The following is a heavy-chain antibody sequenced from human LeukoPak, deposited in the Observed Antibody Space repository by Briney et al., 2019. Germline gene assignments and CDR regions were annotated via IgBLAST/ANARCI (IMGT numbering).Heavy chain of an antibody. D-gene: IGHD6-19*01. CDR2: ISSSSSYT. Sequence: PGGSLRLSCAASGFTFSDYYMSWIRQAPGKGLEWVSYISSSSSYTNYADSARGRFTISRDNAKNSLYLQMNSLRAEDTAVYYCARDFSGWDYYFDYWGQGTLVTVSS. CDR3: ARDFSGWDYYFDY. J-gene: IGHJ4*02. CDR1: GFTFSDYY. V-gene: IGHV3-11*06.